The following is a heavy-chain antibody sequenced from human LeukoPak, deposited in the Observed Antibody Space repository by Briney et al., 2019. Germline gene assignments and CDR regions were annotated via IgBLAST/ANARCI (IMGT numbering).Heavy chain of an antibody. J-gene: IGHJ4*02. V-gene: IGHV1-69*13. CDR1: GGTFSSYA. D-gene: IGHD3-10*01. CDR2: IIPIFGTA. Sequence: ASVKVSCKASGGTFSSYAISWVRQAPGQGLEWMGGIIPIFGTANYAQKFQGRVTITADESTSTAYMELSSLRSEDTAVYYCARGSPLSGVPDYWGKGTLVTVSS. CDR3: ARGSPLSGVPDY.